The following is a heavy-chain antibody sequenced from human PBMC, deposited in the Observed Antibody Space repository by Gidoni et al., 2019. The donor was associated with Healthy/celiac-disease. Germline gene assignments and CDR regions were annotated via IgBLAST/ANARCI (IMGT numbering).Heavy chain of an antibody. CDR1: GFTFSSYG. V-gene: IGHV3-33*01. Sequence: QVQLVESGGGVVQPGRSLRLSGAASGFTFSSYGMHWVRQAPGKGLEWVAVIWYDGSNKYYADSVKGRFTISRDNSKNTLYLQMNSLRAEDTAVYYCARDLGYGDYFNNWFDPWGQGTLVTVSS. CDR3: ARDLGYGDYFNNWFDP. D-gene: IGHD4-17*01. CDR2: IWYDGSNK. J-gene: IGHJ5*02.